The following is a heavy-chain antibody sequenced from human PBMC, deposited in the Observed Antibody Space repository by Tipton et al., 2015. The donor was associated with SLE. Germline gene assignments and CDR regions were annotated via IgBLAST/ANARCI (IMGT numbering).Heavy chain of an antibody. CDR2: IHHRGST. V-gene: IGHV4-4*02. CDR1: GASITSSDW. Sequence: TLSLTCAVSGASITSSDWWSWVRQPPGEGLEYIGEIHHRGSTNYKSSLRGRVTISVDKSKNQFSLKLTSVTAADTAVYYCARWIPLTGINVWGQGATVTVSS. D-gene: IGHD5-18*01. J-gene: IGHJ6*02. CDR3: ARWIPLTGINV.